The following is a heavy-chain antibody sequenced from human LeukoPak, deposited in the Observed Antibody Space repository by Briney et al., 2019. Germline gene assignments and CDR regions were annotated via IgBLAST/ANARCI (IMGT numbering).Heavy chain of an antibody. J-gene: IGHJ3*02. CDR1: GYSFTSYW. CDR3: ARRGSSPRHAFDI. CDR2: IYPGDSDT. Sequence: GESLKISCKGSGYSFTSYWIGWVRQMPGKGLEWMGIIYPGDSDTRYSPSFQGQVTISADRSISTAYLQWSSLKASDTAMYYCARRGSSPRHAFDIWGQGTMVTVSS. V-gene: IGHV5-51*01.